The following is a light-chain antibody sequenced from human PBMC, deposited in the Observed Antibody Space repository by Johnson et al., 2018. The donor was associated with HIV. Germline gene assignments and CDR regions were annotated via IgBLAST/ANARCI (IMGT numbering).Light chain of an antibody. CDR2: DND. CDR3: GTWDNSLTPFYV. J-gene: IGLJ1*01. V-gene: IGLV1-51*01. Sequence: QSVLTQPPSVSAAPGQKVTISCFGSDSNIGNNYVSWYQQLPGTAPKLLIYDNDKRPSGIPDRFSGSKSGTSATLAITGLQTGDEADYYCGTWDNSLTPFYVFGTATKVTVL. CDR1: DSNIGNNY.